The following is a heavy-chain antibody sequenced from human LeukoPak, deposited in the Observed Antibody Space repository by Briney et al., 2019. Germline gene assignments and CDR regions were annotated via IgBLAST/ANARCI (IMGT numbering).Heavy chain of an antibody. D-gene: IGHD2-15*01. CDR1: GFTFSSYA. V-gene: IGHV3-23*01. CDR3: AKNSNDCSGGSCYADYLYFDY. CDR2: ISGSGGYT. J-gene: IGHJ4*02. Sequence: PGGSLRLSCAASGFTFSSYAMSWVRQAPGKGLEWVSVISGSGGYTYYADSVKGRFTISRDNSKNTLNLQMNSLGAEDTAVYYCAKNSNDCSGGSCYADYLYFDYWGQGTLVTVSS.